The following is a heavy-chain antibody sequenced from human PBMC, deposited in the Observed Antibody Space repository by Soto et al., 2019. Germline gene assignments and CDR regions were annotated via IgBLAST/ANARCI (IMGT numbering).Heavy chain of an antibody. Sequence: ASVKVSCKASGYTFTSYDINWVRQATGQGLEWMGWMNPNSGNTGYAQKFQGRVTMTRNTSISTAYMELSSLRSEDTAVYYCARGRSSTIFGVVRNYYFDYWGQGTLVTVSS. CDR3: ARGRSSTIFGVVRNYYFDY. CDR2: MNPNSGNT. J-gene: IGHJ4*02. V-gene: IGHV1-8*01. D-gene: IGHD3-3*01. CDR1: GYTFTSYD.